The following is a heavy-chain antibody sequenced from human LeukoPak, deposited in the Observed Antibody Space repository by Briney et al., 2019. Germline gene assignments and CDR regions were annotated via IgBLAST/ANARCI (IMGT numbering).Heavy chain of an antibody. CDR2: IYSGGST. CDR3: ARLIGVGATSYFDY. CDR1: GFTVSSNY. D-gene: IGHD1-26*01. J-gene: IGHJ4*02. V-gene: IGHV3-53*01. Sequence: PGGSLRLSCAASGFTVSSNYMSSVRQAPGKGLEWVSVIYSGGSTYYADSVKGRFTISRDNSKNTLYLQMNSLRAEDTAVYYCARLIGVGATSYFDYWGQGTLVTVSS.